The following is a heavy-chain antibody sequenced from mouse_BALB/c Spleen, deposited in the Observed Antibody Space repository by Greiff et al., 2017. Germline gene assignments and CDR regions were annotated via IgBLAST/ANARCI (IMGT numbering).Heavy chain of an antibody. Sequence: QVQLQQSGAELAKPGASVKMSCKASGYTFTSYWMHWVKQRPGQGLEWIGYINPSTGYTEYNQKFKDKSTLTADKSSSTAYMQLSSLTSEDSAVYYCARITTGYYAMDYWGQGTSVTVSS. D-gene: IGHD1-1*01. CDR3: ARITTGYYAMDY. V-gene: IGHV1-7*01. CDR1: GYTFTSYW. CDR2: INPSTGYT. J-gene: IGHJ4*01.